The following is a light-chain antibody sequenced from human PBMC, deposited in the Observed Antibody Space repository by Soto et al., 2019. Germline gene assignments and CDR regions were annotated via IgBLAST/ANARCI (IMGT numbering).Light chain of an antibody. V-gene: IGKV3-15*01. CDR1: QSVGSS. CDR3: QQYINWPVYT. CDR2: GAF. Sequence: EIVMTQSPATLSVSPGEGATLSCRASQSVGSSLAWYQQKPGQAPRILIYGAFTRVTGIPARFSGSGSGTEFTLTISSLQSEDFAVYYCQQYINWPVYTFGQGNKLEIK. J-gene: IGKJ2*01.